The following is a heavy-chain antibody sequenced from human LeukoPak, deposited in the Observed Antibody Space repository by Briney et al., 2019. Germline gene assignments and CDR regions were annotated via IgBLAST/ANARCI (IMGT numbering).Heavy chain of an antibody. V-gene: IGHV3-21*01. D-gene: IGHD4-23*01. CDR2: ISSAGSYI. CDR3: QSPPGAPNSAP. CDR1: GFTFSRYS. Sequence: GGSLRLSCAASGFTFSRYSMNWVRQAPGKGLEGVSSISSAGSYIHYADSVKGRFAISRDNTKNSLYLQMDSLAAEDTAIYYCQSPPGAPNSAPWGQGTLVIVSS. J-gene: IGHJ5*02.